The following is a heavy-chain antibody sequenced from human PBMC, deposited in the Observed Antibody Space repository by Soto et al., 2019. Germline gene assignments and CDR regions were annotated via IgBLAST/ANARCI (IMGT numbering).Heavy chain of an antibody. Sequence: SETLSVTCTVSGGSISSGGYYWSWIRQHPGKGLEWIGYIYYSGSTYYNPSLKSRVTISVDTSKNQFSLKLSSVTAADTAVYYCASGSSDYYDSSGRPQVGDYFDYWGQGTLVTVSS. CDR3: ASGSSDYYDSSGRPQVGDYFDY. J-gene: IGHJ4*02. CDR2: IYYSGST. CDR1: GGSISSGGYY. V-gene: IGHV4-31*03. D-gene: IGHD3-22*01.